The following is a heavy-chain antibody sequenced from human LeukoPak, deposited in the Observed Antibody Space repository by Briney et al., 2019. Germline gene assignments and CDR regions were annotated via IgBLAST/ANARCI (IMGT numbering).Heavy chain of an antibody. Sequence: ASVKVSCKASGYTFTSYDIKWVRQATGQGLEWMGWMNPNSGNTGYAQKFQGRVTMTRNTSISTAYMELSSLRSEDTAVYYCARGPYSSSRFDPWGQGTLVTVSS. V-gene: IGHV1-8*01. CDR3: ARGPYSSSRFDP. CDR2: MNPNSGNT. CDR1: GYTFTSYD. J-gene: IGHJ5*02. D-gene: IGHD6-13*01.